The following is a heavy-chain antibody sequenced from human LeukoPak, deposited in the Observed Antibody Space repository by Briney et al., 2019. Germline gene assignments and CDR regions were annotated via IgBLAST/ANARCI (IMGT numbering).Heavy chain of an antibody. CDR1: GGSISSYY. D-gene: IGHD7-27*01. CDR3: ASSCANWGCGGENYFDY. J-gene: IGHJ4*02. CDR2: TYYSGST. V-gene: IGHV4-59*01. Sequence: SETLSLTCTVSGGSISSYYWSWIRQPPGKGLEWIGYTYYSGSTNYNPSLKSRVTTSVDTSKNQFSLKLSSVTAADTAVYYCASSCANWGCGGENYFDYWGQGTLVTVSS.